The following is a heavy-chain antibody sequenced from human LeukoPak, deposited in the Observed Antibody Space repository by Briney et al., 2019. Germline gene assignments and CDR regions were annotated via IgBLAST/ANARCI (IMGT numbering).Heavy chain of an antibody. CDR2: IYYSGST. Sequence: PSETLYLTRNVSGGSLSSGDYYWSWIRQPPGKGLEWIGYIYYSGSTYYNPSLKSRVTISVDTSKNQFSLKLSSVTAADTAVYYCARDQVIVPAVDYWGQGTLVTVSS. J-gene: IGHJ4*02. D-gene: IGHD2-2*01. CDR1: GGSLSSGDYY. V-gene: IGHV4-30-4*08. CDR3: ARDQVIVPAVDY.